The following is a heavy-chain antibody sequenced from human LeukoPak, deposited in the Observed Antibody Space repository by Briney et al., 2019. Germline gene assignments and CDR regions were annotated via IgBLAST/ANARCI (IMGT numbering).Heavy chain of an antibody. CDR2: ITSSGNTI. CDR3: SRHTSSWHAMDV. D-gene: IGHD6-13*01. J-gene: IGHJ6*02. V-gene: IGHV3-48*03. Sequence: GGSLRLSCAASGFTFRSYEMNWVRQAPGKGLEWVSYITSSGNTIYYADSVKGRFTISRDNAKSSLYLQMNSLRAEDTAVYYCSRHTSSWHAMDVWGQGTTVTVSS. CDR1: GFTFRSYE.